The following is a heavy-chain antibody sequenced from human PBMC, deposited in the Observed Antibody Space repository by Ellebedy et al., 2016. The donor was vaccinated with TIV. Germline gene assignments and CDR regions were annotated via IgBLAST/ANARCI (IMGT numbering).Heavy chain of an antibody. CDR1: GFTFSSYA. CDR2: ISGSGGST. D-gene: IGHD3-10*01. CDR3: AKRWFGESYWFDP. V-gene: IGHV3-23*01. Sequence: GGSLRLXXAASGFTFSSYAMSWVRQAPGKGLEWVSAISGSGGSTYYADSVKGRFTISRDNSKNTLYLQMNSLRAEDTAVYYCAKRWFGESYWFDPWGQGTLVTVSS. J-gene: IGHJ5*02.